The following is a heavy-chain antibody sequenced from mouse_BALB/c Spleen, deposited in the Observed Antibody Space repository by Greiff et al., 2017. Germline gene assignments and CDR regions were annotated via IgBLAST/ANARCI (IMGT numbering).Heavy chain of an antibody. V-gene: IGHV14-1*02. J-gene: IGHJ3*01. CDR1: GFNIKDYY. Sequence: VQLKQSGAELVRPGALVKLSCKASGFNIKDYYMHWVKQRPEQGLEWIGWIDPENGNTIYDPKFQGKASITADTSSNTAYLQLSSLTSEDAAVYDCARARVTTARAWFAYWGQGTLVTVSA. CDR2: IDPENGNT. CDR3: ARARVTTARAWFAY. D-gene: IGHD1-2*01.